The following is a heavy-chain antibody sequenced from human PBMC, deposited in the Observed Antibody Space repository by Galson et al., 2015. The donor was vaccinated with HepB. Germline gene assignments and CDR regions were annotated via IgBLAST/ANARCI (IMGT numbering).Heavy chain of an antibody. V-gene: IGHV3-30*18. J-gene: IGHJ4*02. CDR3: AKIWGDYYGSGSYYNRFDY. CDR1: GFTFSSYG. D-gene: IGHD3-10*01. CDR2: ISYDGSNK. Sequence: SLRLSCAASGFTFSSYGMHWVRQAPGKGLEWVAVISYDGSNKYYADSVKGRFTISRDNSKNTLYLQMNSLRAEDTAVYYCAKIWGDYYGSGSYYNRFDYWGQGTLVTVSS.